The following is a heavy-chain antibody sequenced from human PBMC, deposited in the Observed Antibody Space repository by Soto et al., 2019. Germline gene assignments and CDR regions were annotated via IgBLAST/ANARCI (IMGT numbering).Heavy chain of an antibody. V-gene: IGHV3-48*01. D-gene: IGHD5-18*01. CDR2: ISSSISTM. CDR3: AREVRDTAVADFDY. J-gene: IGHJ4*02. Sequence: EVQLVESGGGLVQPGGSLRLSCAASGFTFSSYSMNWVRQAPGKGLEWLSYISSSISTMHYADSVKGRFTTSRDNAKHSLYLQINGLSGEDTAVYYCAREVRDTAVADFDYWGQGTLVTVSS. CDR1: GFTFSSYS.